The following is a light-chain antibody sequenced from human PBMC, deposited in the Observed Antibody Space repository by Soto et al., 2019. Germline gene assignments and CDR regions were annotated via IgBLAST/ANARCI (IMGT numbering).Light chain of an antibody. J-gene: IGLJ2*01. Sequence: SYELTQPPSVSVAPGKTARITCGGNNIGSKSVHWYQQKPGQAPVLGIYYDSDRPSGIPERFSGSNSGNTATLTISRVEAGDEADYYCQVWDSSSEHRVFGGGTKLTVL. CDR2: YDS. CDR1: NIGSKS. CDR3: QVWDSSSEHRV. V-gene: IGLV3-21*04.